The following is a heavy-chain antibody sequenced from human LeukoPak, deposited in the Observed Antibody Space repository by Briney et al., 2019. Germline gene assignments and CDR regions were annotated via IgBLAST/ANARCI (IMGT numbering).Heavy chain of an antibody. CDR2: IYHSGSP. CDR1: GYSISSGYY. J-gene: IGHJ3*02. V-gene: IGHV4-38-2*02. CDR3: AKDLGLPDAFDI. Sequence: PSETLSLTCTVSGYSISSGYYWGWIRQPPGKGLEWIGNIYHSGSPYYNPSLKSRVTISVDTSNNQFSLKLSSVTAADTAVYYCAKDLGLPDAFDIWGQGTMVTVSS. D-gene: IGHD3/OR15-3a*01.